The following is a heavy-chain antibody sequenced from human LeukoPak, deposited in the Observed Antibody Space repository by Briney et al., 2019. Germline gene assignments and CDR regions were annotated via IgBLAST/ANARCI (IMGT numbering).Heavy chain of an antibody. J-gene: IGHJ4*02. CDR3: ARSLENGSRRYHFDY. CDR2: IYPGDSDT. D-gene: IGHD6-13*01. Sequence: GESLKISCKGSGFNFTSHWIGWVRQMPGRGLEWIGIIYPGDSDTRYSPSFQGHVTISADKSISTAYLRWSSLKASDTAMYYCARSLENGSRRYHFDYWGQGTLVTVSS. V-gene: IGHV5-51*01. CDR1: GFNFTSHW.